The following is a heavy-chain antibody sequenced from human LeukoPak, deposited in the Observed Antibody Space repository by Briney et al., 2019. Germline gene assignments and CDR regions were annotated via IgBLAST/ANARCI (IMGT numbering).Heavy chain of an antibody. CDR1: GGTFSSYA. CDR2: IIPIFGTA. J-gene: IGHJ3*02. D-gene: IGHD6-13*01. Sequence: SVKVSCKASGGTFSSYAISWVRQAPGQGLEWMGGIIPIFGTANYAQKFQGRVTITADESTSTAYMELSSLRSEDTAVYYCARDHEVAAADPPWAFDIRGQGTMVTVSS. V-gene: IGHV1-69*01. CDR3: ARDHEVAAADPPWAFDI.